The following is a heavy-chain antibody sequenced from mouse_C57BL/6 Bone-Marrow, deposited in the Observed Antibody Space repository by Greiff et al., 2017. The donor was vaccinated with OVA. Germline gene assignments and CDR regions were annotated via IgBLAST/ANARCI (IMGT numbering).Heavy chain of an antibody. CDR2: IDPGNGDT. J-gene: IGHJ4*01. D-gene: IGHD1-1*01. V-gene: IGHV14-4*01. Sequence: EVQLQESGAELVRPGASVKLSCTASGFNIKDDYMHWVKQRPEQGLEWIGWIDPGNGDTEYASKFQGQATITADTSSNTAYLQLSSLTSEDTAVYYCTTDYYGSSYLYAMDYWGQGTSVTVSS. CDR3: TTDYYGSSYLYAMDY. CDR1: GFNIKDDY.